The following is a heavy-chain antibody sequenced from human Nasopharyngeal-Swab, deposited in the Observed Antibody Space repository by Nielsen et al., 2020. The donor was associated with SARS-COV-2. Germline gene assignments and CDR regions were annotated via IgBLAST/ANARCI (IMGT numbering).Heavy chain of an antibody. CDR1: GLGFSNYE. CDR3: AREVPYSGHDDAFDI. V-gene: IGHV3-48*03. J-gene: IGHJ3*02. D-gene: IGHD5-12*01. CDR2: ISTTTATI. Sequence: GESLKISCAASGLGFSNYEMNWVRQAPGKGLEWLSYISTTTATIYYADSVKGRSTISRDNAKNSLYLQMNSLRAEDTAVYYCAREVPYSGHDDAFDIWGQGTMVTVSA.